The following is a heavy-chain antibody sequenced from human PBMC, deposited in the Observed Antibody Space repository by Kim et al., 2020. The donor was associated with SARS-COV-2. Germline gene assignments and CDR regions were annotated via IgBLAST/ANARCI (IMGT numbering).Heavy chain of an antibody. J-gene: IGHJ4*02. Sequence: GRFTIARDNSKNTVYLQMNSLRTEDTAGYYCAKPDRIHTILWVGDSFDYWGPGTLVTVSS. CDR3: AKPDRIHTILWVGDSFDY. V-gene: IGHV3-23*01. D-gene: IGHD3-10*01.